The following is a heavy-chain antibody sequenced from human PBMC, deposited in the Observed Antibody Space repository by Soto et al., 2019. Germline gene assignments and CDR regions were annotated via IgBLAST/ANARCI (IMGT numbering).Heavy chain of an antibody. CDR3: ARDPGPYYYGSGSFDY. CDR2: IKQDGSEK. CDR1: GFTFSSYW. D-gene: IGHD3-10*01. V-gene: IGHV3-7*01. J-gene: IGHJ4*02. Sequence: GGSLRLSCAASGFTFSSYWMSWVRQAPGKGLEWVANIKQDGSEKYYVDSVKGRFTISRDNAKNSLYLQMNSLRAEDTAVYYCARDPGPYYYGSGSFDYWGQGTLVTVSS.